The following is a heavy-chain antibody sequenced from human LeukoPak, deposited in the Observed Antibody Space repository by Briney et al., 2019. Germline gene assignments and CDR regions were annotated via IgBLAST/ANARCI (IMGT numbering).Heavy chain of an antibody. CDR1: GFTFDDYA. Sequence: QPGRSLRLSCAASGFTFDDYAMHWVRQAPGKGLEWVSGISWNSGSIGYADSVKGRFTISRDNSKNTLYLQMNSLRAEDTAVYYCAKFPPSIVVVPGDYWGQGTLVTVSS. CDR2: ISWNSGSI. D-gene: IGHD3-22*01. V-gene: IGHV3-9*01. J-gene: IGHJ4*02. CDR3: AKFPPSIVVVPGDY.